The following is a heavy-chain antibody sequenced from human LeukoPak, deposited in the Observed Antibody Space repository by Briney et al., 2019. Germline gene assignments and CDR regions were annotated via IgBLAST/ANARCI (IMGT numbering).Heavy chain of an antibody. CDR2: INGSGGST. V-gene: IGHV3-23*01. CDR1: GFTFSSYA. J-gene: IGHJ5*02. D-gene: IGHD3-10*01. Sequence: GGSLRLSCAASGFTFSSYAMSWVRQAPGKGLEWVSAINGSGGSTYYADSVKGRFTISRDNSKNTLYLQMNSLRAEDTAVYYCAKAVTMVRGVISSWGQGTLVTVSS. CDR3: AKAVTMVRGVISS.